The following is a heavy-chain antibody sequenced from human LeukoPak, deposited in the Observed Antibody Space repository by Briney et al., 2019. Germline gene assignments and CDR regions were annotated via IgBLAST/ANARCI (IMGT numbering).Heavy chain of an antibody. CDR1: GFTFSSYS. D-gene: IGHD1-26*01. CDR3: ARSPTSAAYYYYGMDV. Sequence: GGSLRLSCAASGFTFSSYSMNWVRQAPGKGLERVSYISSSSSTIYYADSVKGRFTISRDNAKNSLYLQMNSLRDEDTAVYYCARSPTSAAYYYYGMDVWGQGTTVTVSS. V-gene: IGHV3-48*02. CDR2: ISSSSSTI. J-gene: IGHJ6*02.